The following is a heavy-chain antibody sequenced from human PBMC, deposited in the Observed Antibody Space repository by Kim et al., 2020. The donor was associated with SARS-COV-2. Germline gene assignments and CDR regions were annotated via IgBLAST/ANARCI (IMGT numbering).Heavy chain of an antibody. Sequence: GGSLRLSCAASGFTFSSYSMNWVRQAPGKGLEWVSSISSSSSYIYYADSVKGRFTISRDNAKNSLYLQMNSLRAEDTAVYYCARDLAVAGTWGGRWGQGTLVTVSS. J-gene: IGHJ4*02. CDR3: ARDLAVAGTWGGR. D-gene: IGHD6-19*01. CDR1: GFTFSSYS. CDR2: ISSSSSYI. V-gene: IGHV3-21*01.